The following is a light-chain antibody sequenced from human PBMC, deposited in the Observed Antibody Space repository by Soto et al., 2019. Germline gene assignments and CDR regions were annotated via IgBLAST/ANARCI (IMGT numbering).Light chain of an antibody. CDR1: QSIASSY. CDR3: QQYGSSSYT. V-gene: IGKV3-20*01. J-gene: IGKJ2*01. Sequence: EIVLTQSPGTLSLSPGERATLSCRASQSIASSYLTWYQHKPGQAPRLLIYGASSRATGIPDRFSGSGSGTDFTLTISRLEPEDCAVYYCQQYGSSSYTCGQGTQLEIK. CDR2: GAS.